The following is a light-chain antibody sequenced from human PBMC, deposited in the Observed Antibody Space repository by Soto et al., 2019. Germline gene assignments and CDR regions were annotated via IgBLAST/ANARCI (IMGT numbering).Light chain of an antibody. CDR1: QSVPRH. V-gene: IGKV3-11*01. CDR2: DIY. Sequence: EIVLTQSPATLSLSPGESATLSCRASQSVPRHFAWYQQRPGQAPRLLIDDIYYRDTGIPARFSGSGSGTDFTLTISILEPEDSAVYYCHDRSLWTRSTFGQGTKLEIK. CDR3: HDRSLWTRST. J-gene: IGKJ2*02.